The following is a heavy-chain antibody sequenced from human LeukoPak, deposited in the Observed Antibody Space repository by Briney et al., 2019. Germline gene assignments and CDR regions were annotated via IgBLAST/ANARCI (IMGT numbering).Heavy chain of an antibody. CDR2: IYTSGST. J-gene: IGHJ4*02. D-gene: IGHD5-12*01. V-gene: IGHV4-4*07. CDR3: ARGVGTIVATILDY. Sequence: PSETLSLTCTVSGGSISSYYWSWIRQPAGKGLEWIGRIYTSGSTNYNPSLKSRVTMSVDTSKNQSSLKLSSVTAADTAVYYCARGVGTIVATILDYWGQGTLVTVSS. CDR1: GGSISSYY.